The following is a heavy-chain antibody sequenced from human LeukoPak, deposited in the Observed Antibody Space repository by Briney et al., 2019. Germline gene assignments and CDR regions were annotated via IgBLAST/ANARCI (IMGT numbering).Heavy chain of an antibody. CDR3: ARHVYYSSGWSWDY. Sequence: SETLSLTCTVSGGSISSSSYYWGWIRQPPGKGLEWIGSIYYSGSTYYNPSRKSRVTISVDTSKNQFSLKLSSVTAADTAVYYCARHVYYSSGWSWDYWGQGTLVTVSS. CDR2: IYYSGST. J-gene: IGHJ4*02. V-gene: IGHV4-39*01. D-gene: IGHD6-19*01. CDR1: GGSISSSSYY.